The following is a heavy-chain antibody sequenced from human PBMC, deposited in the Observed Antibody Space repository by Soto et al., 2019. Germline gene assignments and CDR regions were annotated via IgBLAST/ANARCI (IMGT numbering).Heavy chain of an antibody. Sequence: VQLLESGGGLIQPGVSLRLSCAASGFTFSSYAMSWVRQVPGKGLEWVSGISGTGNSTYYADSVKGRFFISRDSSKNTVYLQLNSLRAEGTAIYYCAKDAGLQWLFDSWGQGALVTVSS. D-gene: IGHD4-4*01. CDR2: ISGTGNST. CDR1: GFTFSSYA. CDR3: AKDAGLQWLFDS. V-gene: IGHV3-23*01. J-gene: IGHJ4*02.